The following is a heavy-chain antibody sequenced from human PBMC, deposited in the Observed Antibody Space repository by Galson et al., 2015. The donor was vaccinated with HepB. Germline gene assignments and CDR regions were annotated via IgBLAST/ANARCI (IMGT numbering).Heavy chain of an antibody. CDR3: ARNSDLDSSGWYSY. CDR1: GFTFSSYS. V-gene: IGHV3-21*01. D-gene: IGHD6-19*01. J-gene: IGHJ4*02. CDR2: ISSSSSYI. Sequence: SLRLSCAASGFTFSSYSMNWVRQAPGKGLEWVSSISSSSSYIYYADSVKGRFTISRDNAKNSLYLQMNSLRAEDTAVYYCARNSDLDSSGWYSYWGQGTLVTVSS.